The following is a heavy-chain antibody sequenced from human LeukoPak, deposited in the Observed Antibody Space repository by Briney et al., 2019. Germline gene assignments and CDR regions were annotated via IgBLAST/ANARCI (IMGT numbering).Heavy chain of an antibody. J-gene: IGHJ5*02. CDR3: ARDSPYYYGSGSYAKLNWFDP. CDR2: IRYDGSNK. CDR1: GFTFSSYG. V-gene: IGHV3-30*02. D-gene: IGHD3-10*01. Sequence: GGSLRLSCAASGFTFSSYGMHWVRQAPGKGLEWVAFIRYDGSNKYYADSVKGRFTISRDNAKNSLYLQMNSLRAEDTAVYYCARDSPYYYGSGSYAKLNWFDPWGQGTLVTVSP.